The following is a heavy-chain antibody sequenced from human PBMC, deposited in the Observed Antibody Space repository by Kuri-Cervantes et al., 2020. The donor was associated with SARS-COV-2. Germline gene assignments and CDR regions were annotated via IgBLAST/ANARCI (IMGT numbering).Heavy chain of an antibody. CDR1: GGSISSSNW. Sequence: SETLSLTCTVSGGSISSSNWWSWVRQPPGKVLEWIGEIYHSGSTNYNPSLKSRVTISVDKSKNQFSLKLSSVTAADTAVYYCASSLMYCSSSKTGFDPWGQGTLVTVSS. CDR2: IYHSGST. J-gene: IGHJ5*02. D-gene: IGHD6-6*01. CDR3: ASSLMYCSSSKTGFDP. V-gene: IGHV4-4*02.